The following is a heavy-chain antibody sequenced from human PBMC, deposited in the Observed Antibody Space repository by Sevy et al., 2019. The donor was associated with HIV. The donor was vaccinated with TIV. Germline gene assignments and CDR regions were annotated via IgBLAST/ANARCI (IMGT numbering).Heavy chain of an antibody. CDR2: ISYDGNNK. Sequence: GGSLRLSCAASGFTFSRYAMHWVRQAPGKGLEWVAVISYDGNNKYNADSVKGRFTISRDNSKNTLYLEMNSLRTEDTAVYYCGRGPEGGMATILAYWGQGTLVTVSS. CDR1: GFTFSRYA. CDR3: GRGPEGGMATILAY. J-gene: IGHJ4*02. V-gene: IGHV3-30-3*01. D-gene: IGHD5-12*01.